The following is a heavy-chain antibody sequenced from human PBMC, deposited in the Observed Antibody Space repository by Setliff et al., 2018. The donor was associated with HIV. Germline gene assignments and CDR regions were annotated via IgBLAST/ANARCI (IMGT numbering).Heavy chain of an antibody. Sequence: GGSLRLSCAASVFTFDDYAMHWVRQAPGKGLEWVSGISWNSGTIGYADSVKGRFTISRDNAKNSLYLQMSSLRAEDMALYYCAKGRCSGSSCYFDYWGQGTLVTVSS. V-gene: IGHV3-9*03. CDR3: AKGRCSGSSCYFDY. J-gene: IGHJ4*02. CDR1: VFTFDDYA. CDR2: ISWNSGTI. D-gene: IGHD2-15*01.